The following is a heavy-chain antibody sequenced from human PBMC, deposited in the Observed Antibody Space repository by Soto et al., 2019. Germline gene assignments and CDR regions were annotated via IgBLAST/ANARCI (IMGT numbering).Heavy chain of an antibody. CDR1: GGSVSSGSYY. J-gene: IGHJ5*02. V-gene: IGHV4-61*01. CDR3: ASLLAVATRLFGP. Sequence: PSETLSLTCTVSGGSVSSGSYYWSWIRQPPGKGLEWIGYIYYSGSTNYNPSLKSRVTISVDTSKNQFSLKLSSVTAADTAVYFSASLLAVATRLFGPGGQGSLVTVSS. CDR2: IYYSGST. D-gene: IGHD6-19*01.